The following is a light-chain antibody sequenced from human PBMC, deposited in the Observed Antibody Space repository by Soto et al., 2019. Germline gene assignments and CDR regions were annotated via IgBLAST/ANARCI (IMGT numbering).Light chain of an antibody. CDR3: SSYTSSTTLSVV. CDR2: GVT. V-gene: IGLV2-14*01. J-gene: IGLJ2*01. Sequence: QSVLTQPASVSGSPGQSITISCTGTSSDVGGYNYVSWYQQHPGKAPKLMIYGVTNWPSGVSNRFSGSKSGNTASLTISGLQAEDEADYYCSSYTSSTTLSVVFGGGTKLTVL. CDR1: SSDVGGYNY.